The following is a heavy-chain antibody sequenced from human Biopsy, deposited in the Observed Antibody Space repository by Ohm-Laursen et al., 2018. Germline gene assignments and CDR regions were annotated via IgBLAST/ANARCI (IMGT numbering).Heavy chain of an antibody. CDR2: IYSGGNT. CDR3: ARGMRSSGWPYFDS. CDR1: GDSLSSGPDN. D-gene: IGHD6-19*01. V-gene: IGHV4-61*01. J-gene: IGHJ4*02. Sequence: SQTLSLTWTVSGDSLSSGPDNWSWIRQPPGQGLEYIGFIYSGGNTNYNPSLQNRVTMSVDTSKNQFSLKLSSVIAADTAVYYCARGMRSSGWPYFDSWGQGTLVTVSS.